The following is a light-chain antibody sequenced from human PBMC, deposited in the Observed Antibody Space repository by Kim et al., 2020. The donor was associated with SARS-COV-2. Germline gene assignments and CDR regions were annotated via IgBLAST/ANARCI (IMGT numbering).Light chain of an antibody. CDR1: QSISSY. Sequence: SVGDRVTITCRASQSISSYLNWYQQKPGKAPNLLIYAASSLQSVVPSRFSGSGSGTDFTLSISSLQPEDFATYYCQQSYSTPSITFGQGTRLEIK. CDR3: QQSYSTPSIT. CDR2: AAS. V-gene: IGKV1-39*01. J-gene: IGKJ5*01.